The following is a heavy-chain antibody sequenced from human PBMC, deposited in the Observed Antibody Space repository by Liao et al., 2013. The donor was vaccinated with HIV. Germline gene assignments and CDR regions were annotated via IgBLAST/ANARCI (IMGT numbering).Heavy chain of an antibody. D-gene: IGHD1-26*01. CDR3: ARVYSGTFEHYYHYYMDV. CDR2: ISHSGST. V-gene: IGHV4-34*02. Sequence: QVQLRQWGAGLLKPSETLSLTCAVYGGSFSGYYWSWIRQPPGKGLEWIGEISHSGSTNYNPSLKSRVTISVDTSKNHFSLSLRSVTAADTAVYYCARVYSGTFEHYYHYYMDVWGKGTTVTVSS. J-gene: IGHJ6*03. CDR1: GGSFSGYY.